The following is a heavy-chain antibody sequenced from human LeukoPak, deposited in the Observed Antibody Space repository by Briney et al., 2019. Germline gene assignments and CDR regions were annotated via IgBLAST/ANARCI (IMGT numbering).Heavy chain of an antibody. CDR3: TRVGPSLHWNPDY. V-gene: IGHV4-59*01. D-gene: IGHD1-1*01. J-gene: IGHJ4*02. CDR1: GGSMSSYH. Sequence: SETLSLTCTVSGGSMSSYHWMWIRQPPGKGLEWIGSISYNGKTNHNPSLKSRVTISVDTSKNQFSLKLSSVTAADTAVYYCTRVGPSLHWNPDYWGQGTLVTVPS. CDR2: ISYNGKT.